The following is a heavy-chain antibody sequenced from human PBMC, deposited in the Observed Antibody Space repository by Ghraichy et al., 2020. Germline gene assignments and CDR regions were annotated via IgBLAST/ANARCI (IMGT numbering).Heavy chain of an antibody. J-gene: IGHJ5*02. CDR1: GGSFSGYY. V-gene: IGHV4-34*01. D-gene: IGHD3-10*01. Sequence: SETLSLTCAVYGGSFSGYYWSWIRQPPGKRLEWIGEINHSGSTNYNPSLKSRVTISVDTSKNQFSLKLSSVTAAETAVYYCAREPHTMLFDPWGQGTLVTVSS. CDR2: INHSGST. CDR3: AREPHTMLFDP.